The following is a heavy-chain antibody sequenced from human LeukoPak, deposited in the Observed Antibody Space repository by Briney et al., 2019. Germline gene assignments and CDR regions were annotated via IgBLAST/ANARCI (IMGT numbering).Heavy chain of an antibody. D-gene: IGHD3-22*01. V-gene: IGHV4-39*01. CDR1: GGSISSTIYY. CDR3: ATTSGYRNYYYYYIDV. J-gene: IGHJ6*03. CDR2: SYYGGNS. Sequence: PSGTLSLTCTVSGGSISSTIYYWDWIRQPPGKGLEWIGTSYYGGNSYYNPSLKSRVTISVDGSKNQFSLTLTSVTAADTAVYYCATTSGYRNYYYYYIDVWGKGTTVTVSS.